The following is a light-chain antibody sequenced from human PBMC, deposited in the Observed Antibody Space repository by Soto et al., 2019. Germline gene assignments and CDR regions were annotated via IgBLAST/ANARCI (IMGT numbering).Light chain of an antibody. CDR2: DAS. CDR3: QQYGSSGT. J-gene: IGKJ1*01. CDR1: QTVSSN. Sequence: EIVLTQSPATLSVSPGGRSTLSCRASQTVSSNLAWYQQKPGLAPRLLIYDASSRATGIPDRFSGSGSGTDFTLTISRLEPEDFAVYYCQQYGSSGTFGQGTKVDIK. V-gene: IGKV3D-20*01.